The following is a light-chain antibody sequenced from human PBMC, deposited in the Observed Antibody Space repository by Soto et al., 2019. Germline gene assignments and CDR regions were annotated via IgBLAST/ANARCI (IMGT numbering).Light chain of an antibody. Sequence: DIQMTQSPSSLSASVGDRVTITCRASQSISNYLHWYQRKPGKAPEFLIYPASSLQSGVPSRFSGSGFGTDFTLTISTLQPEDFTTYYCHQSYSTPLTFDGGTKVEMK. CDR2: PAS. J-gene: IGKJ4*01. V-gene: IGKV1-39*01. CDR3: HQSYSTPLT. CDR1: QSISNY.